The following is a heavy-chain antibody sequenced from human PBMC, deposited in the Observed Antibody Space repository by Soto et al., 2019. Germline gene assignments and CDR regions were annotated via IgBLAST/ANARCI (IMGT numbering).Heavy chain of an antibody. CDR2: INHSGST. CDR1: GGSSSGYY. J-gene: IGHJ4*02. D-gene: IGHD5-18*01. CDR3: ARGGGGYSYGYVDY. Sequence: SETLSLTCAVYGGSSSGYYWSWIRQPPGKGLEWIGEINHSGSTNYNPSLKSRVTISVDTSKNRFSLKLSPVTAADTAVYYCARGGGGYSYGYVDYWGQGTLVTVSS. V-gene: IGHV4-34*01.